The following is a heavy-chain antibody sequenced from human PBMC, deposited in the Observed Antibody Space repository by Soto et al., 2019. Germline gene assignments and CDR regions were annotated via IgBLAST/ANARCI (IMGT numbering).Heavy chain of an antibody. CDR2: IRSKSNNYAT. D-gene: IGHD7-27*01. V-gene: IGHV3-73*02. CDR1: GFTFSGSA. CDR3: AKSQSLGISQNWYFDL. Sequence: EVQLVESGGGLVQPGGSLTLSCAASGFTFSGSAMHWVRQASGKGLEWVGRIRSKSNNYATAYAVSVKGRFTISRDDSKNTAYLQMNSLKIEDTAVYYCAKSQSLGISQNWYFDLWGRGTLVTVSS. J-gene: IGHJ2*01.